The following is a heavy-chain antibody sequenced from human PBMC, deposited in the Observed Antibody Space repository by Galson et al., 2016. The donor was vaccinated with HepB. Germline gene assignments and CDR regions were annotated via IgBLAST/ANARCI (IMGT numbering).Heavy chain of an antibody. Sequence: SLRLSCAASGFTFSSYWMHWVRQAPGKGLVWVSRINSDGSSTSYADSVKGRFTISRDNAKNTLYLQMNSLRAEETAVYYCARASLHMVRGVSQWYFDLWGRGTLVTVSS. D-gene: IGHD3-10*01. CDR3: ARASLHMVRGVSQWYFDL. CDR2: INSDGSST. V-gene: IGHV3-74*01. CDR1: GFTFSSYW. J-gene: IGHJ2*01.